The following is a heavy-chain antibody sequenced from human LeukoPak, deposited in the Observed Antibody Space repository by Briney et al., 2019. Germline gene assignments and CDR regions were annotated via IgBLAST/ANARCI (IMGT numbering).Heavy chain of an antibody. CDR2: IGRDGRVT. V-gene: IGHV3-43*01. J-gene: IGHJ6*03. CDR3: ARDPYNGAYSEGYYYYYMDV. Sequence: GGSLRLSCTASGFNFYRFTMHWVRQSPGKGLEWVSFIGRDGRVTSYADSVKGRFTISRDNAQNSLYLQMNSLRVEDTAIYYCARDPYNGAYSEGYYYYYMDVWGKGTTVTVSS. D-gene: IGHD1-1*01. CDR1: GFNFYRFT.